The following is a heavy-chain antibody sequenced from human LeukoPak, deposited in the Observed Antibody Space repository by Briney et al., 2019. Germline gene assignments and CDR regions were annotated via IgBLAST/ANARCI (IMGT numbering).Heavy chain of an antibody. J-gene: IGHJ4*02. CDR3: ARTPFYYYDSSGYYYYDY. D-gene: IGHD3-22*01. CDR2: IDWDDDK. V-gene: IGHV2-70*04. CDR1: GFSLSTSGMR. Sequence: SGPTLVNPTQTLTLTCTFSGFSLSTSGMRVSWIRQPPGKALEWLARIDWDDDKVYSTSLKTRLTISKDTSKNQVVLTMTNMDPVDTATYYCARTPFYYYDSSGYYYYDYWGQGTLVTVSS.